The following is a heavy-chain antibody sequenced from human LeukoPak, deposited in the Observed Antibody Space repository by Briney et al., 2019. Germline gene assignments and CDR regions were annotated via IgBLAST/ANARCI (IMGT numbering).Heavy chain of an antibody. CDR2: IYYSGST. CDR3: ARDRRDGYNYFDY. CDR1: GGSISTSNYY. Sequence: PSETLSLTCTVSGGSISTSNYYWGWIRQPPGKGLEWIGSIYYSGSTYYNPSLKSRVTISVDTSKNQFSLKLSSVTAADTAVYYCARDRRDGYNYFDYWGQGTLVTVSS. J-gene: IGHJ4*02. V-gene: IGHV4-39*07. D-gene: IGHD5-24*01.